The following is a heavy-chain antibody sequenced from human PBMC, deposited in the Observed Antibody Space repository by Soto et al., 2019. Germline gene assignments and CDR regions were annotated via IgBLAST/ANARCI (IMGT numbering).Heavy chain of an antibody. J-gene: IGHJ6*02. CDR2: IYYSGST. CDR3: ARDSLVRAAHYGMDV. D-gene: IGHD2-21*01. CDR1: GGSISSGGYY. V-gene: IGHV4-31*03. Sequence: QVQLQESGPGLVKPSQTLSLTCTVSGGSISSGGYYWSWIRQHPGKGLEWIGYIYYSGSTYYNPSLKSRVTISVDTSKNQFSLKLSSVTAADTAVYYCARDSLVRAAHYGMDVWGQGTTVTVSS.